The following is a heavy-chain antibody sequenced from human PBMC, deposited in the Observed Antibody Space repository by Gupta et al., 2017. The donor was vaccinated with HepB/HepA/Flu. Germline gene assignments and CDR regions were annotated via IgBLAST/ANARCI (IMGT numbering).Heavy chain of an antibody. CDR2: ISYDGSNK. V-gene: IGHV3-30*18. Sequence: QVQLVESGGGVVQPGRSLRLSCAASGFTFSSYGMHWVRQAPGKGLGWVAVISYDGSNKYYADSVKGRFTISRDNSKNTLYLQMNSLRAEDTAVYYCAKTGSGRYSAFDIWGQGTMVTVSS. J-gene: IGHJ3*02. CDR3: AKTGSGRYSAFDI. D-gene: IGHD3-10*01. CDR1: GFTFSSYG.